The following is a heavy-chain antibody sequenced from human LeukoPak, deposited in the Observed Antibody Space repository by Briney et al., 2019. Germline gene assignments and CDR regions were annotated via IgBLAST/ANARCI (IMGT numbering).Heavy chain of an antibody. J-gene: IGHJ6*02. CDR1: GFAFSSLA. V-gene: IGHV3-7*03. Sequence: GTSLGLSCAVSGFAFSSLAMHWVRQAPGKGLGWVALINPDGSERYYVDSVKGRFTISRDNAKNSLYLQMDSLRDDDTAMYFCTRDLAAVPGPRMDVWGQGTTVTVSS. CDR2: INPDGSER. CDR3: TRDLAAVPGPRMDV. D-gene: IGHD6-19*01.